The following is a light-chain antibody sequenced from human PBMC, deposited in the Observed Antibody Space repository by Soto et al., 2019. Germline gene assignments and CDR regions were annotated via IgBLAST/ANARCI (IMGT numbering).Light chain of an antibody. J-gene: IGKJ3*01. CDR1: QSVTNNF. CDR2: GAS. Sequence: IVLTQSPGTLSLSPGERATLSCGASQSVTNNFLAWYQQKPGEATRLLIYGASSRATRVPDRFSGSESGTEFTLTISRLEPGDFEGYYRQQYVTPLFPVGPGTKVDI. V-gene: IGKV3-20*01. CDR3: QQYVTPLFP.